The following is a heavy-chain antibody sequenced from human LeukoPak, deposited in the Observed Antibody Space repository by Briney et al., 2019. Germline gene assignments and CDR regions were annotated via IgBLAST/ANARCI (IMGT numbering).Heavy chain of an antibody. V-gene: IGHV4-59*12. Sequence: SETLSLTCTVPGGSISSYYWSWIRQPPGKGLEWIGYIYYSGSTNYNPSLKSRVTISVDTSKNQFSLHLYSVTAADTAVYYCAKNGQSGFSFDPWGQGTLVTVSS. CDR1: GGSISSYY. CDR2: IYYSGST. J-gene: IGHJ5*02. D-gene: IGHD2-8*01. CDR3: AKNGQSGFSFDP.